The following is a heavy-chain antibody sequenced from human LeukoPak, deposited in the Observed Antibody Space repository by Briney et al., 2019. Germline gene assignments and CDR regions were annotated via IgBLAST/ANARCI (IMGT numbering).Heavy chain of an antibody. CDR2: IYYSGST. J-gene: IGHJ5*02. D-gene: IGHD3-22*01. Sequence: SETLSLTCTVSGGSISSSSYYWGWIRQPPGKGLEWIGSIYYSGSTYYNPSLKSRVTISVDTSKNQFSLKLSSVTAADTAVYYCAREVYYYDSSGYYSCWFDPWGQGTLVTVSS. CDR3: AREVYYYDSSGYYSCWFDP. V-gene: IGHV4-39*07. CDR1: GGSISSSSYY.